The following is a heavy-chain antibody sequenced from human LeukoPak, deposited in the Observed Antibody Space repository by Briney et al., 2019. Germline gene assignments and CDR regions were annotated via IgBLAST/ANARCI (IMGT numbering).Heavy chain of an antibody. CDR3: ARSMVRGVLHGGSDF. D-gene: IGHD3-10*01. CDR1: GYDFRTYW. Sequence: GESLKISCKGSGYDFRTYWIAWVRQMPGKGLDWMGIIYPGDSDTKYRPSFQGQVTISADKSISTAYLQWSSLKASDTAMYYCARSMVRGVLHGGSDFWGQGTLVTVSS. CDR2: IYPGDSDT. J-gene: IGHJ4*02. V-gene: IGHV5-51*01.